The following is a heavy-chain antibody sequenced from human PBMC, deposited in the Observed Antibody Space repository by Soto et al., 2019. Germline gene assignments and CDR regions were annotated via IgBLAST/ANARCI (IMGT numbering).Heavy chain of an antibody. J-gene: IGHJ5*02. CDR3: ARGAGIAVAGTVGWFDP. V-gene: IGHV1-18*01. CDR2: ISAYNGNT. CDR1: GYTFTSYG. Sequence: GASVKVSCKASGYTFTSYGISWVRQAPGQGLEWMGWISAYNGNTNYAQKLQGRVTMTTDTSTSTAYMELRSLRSDDTAVYYCARGAGIAVAGTVGWFDPWGQGTRVTVSS. D-gene: IGHD6-19*01.